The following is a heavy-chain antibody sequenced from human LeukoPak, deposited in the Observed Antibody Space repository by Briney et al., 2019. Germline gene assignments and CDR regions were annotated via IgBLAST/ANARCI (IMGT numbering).Heavy chain of an antibody. CDR3: ARASMGGRDYHLDS. Sequence: GGSLRLSCAAWVIPHRLYCALCVTRAPGRGRECGANIKTDGSHTYYLVSVKGRFTISRDNAENFLFLQLGSLRADDTGVYYCARASMGGRDYHLDSWGQGTLVTVSS. J-gene: IGHJ4*02. CDR2: IKTDGSHT. D-gene: IGHD4/OR15-4a*01. CDR1: VIPHRLYC. V-gene: IGHV3-7*01.